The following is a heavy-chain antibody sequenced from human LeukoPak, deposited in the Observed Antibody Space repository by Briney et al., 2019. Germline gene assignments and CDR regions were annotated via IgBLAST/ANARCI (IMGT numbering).Heavy chain of an antibody. CDR3: ARSSIAARRANTFDV. CDR2: IYHSGST. CDR1: GGSISSGGYS. V-gene: IGHV4-30-2*01. J-gene: IGHJ3*01. D-gene: IGHD6-6*01. Sequence: SQTLSLTCAVSGGSISSGGYSWSWIRQPPGKGLEWIGYIYHSGSTYYNPSLKSRVTISVDRSRNQFSLKLSSVTAAYTAVYYCARSSIAARRANTFDVWGQGTMVTVSS.